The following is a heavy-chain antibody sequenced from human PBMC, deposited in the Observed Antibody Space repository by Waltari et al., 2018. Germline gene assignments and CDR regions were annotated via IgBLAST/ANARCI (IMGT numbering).Heavy chain of an antibody. CDR2: ISERGGSK. CDR1: GFTFSSYV. D-gene: IGHD3-3*02. CDR3: AKVNEAGILSRPYDY. Sequence: EVQVLESGGGLVQPGGSLRLSCAASGFTFSSYVMTWVRHAPGEWLEGVAGISERGGSKDDADSVKGRFTISRDNSRNTLYLQMNSLRAGDTGVYYCAKVNEAGILSRPYDYGGHGTLVTVSS. J-gene: IGHJ4*01. V-gene: IGHV3-23*01.